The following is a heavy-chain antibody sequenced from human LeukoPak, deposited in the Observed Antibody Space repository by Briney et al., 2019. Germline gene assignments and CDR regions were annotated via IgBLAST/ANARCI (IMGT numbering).Heavy chain of an antibody. D-gene: IGHD3-9*01. CDR3: ARGGYYDILVNDYYYYYGMDV. Sequence: GASVKVSCKASGYTFTSYYMHWVRQAPGQGLEWMGIINPSGGSTSYAQKFQGRVTMTRDTSTSTVYMELSSLRSGDTAVYYCARGGYYDILVNDYYYYYGMDVWGQGTTVTVSS. CDR2: INPSGGST. J-gene: IGHJ6*02. CDR1: GYTFTSYY. V-gene: IGHV1-46*01.